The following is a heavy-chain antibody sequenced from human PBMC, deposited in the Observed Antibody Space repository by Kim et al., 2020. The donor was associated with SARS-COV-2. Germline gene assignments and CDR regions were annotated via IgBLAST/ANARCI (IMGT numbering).Heavy chain of an antibody. D-gene: IGHD5-12*01. V-gene: IGHV1-3*01. J-gene: IGHJ4*02. Sequence: SQKFQGRVTITRDTSASTAYMELSSLRSEDTAVYYCARGDNIVATIELDYWGQGTLVTVSS. CDR3: ARGDNIVATIELDY.